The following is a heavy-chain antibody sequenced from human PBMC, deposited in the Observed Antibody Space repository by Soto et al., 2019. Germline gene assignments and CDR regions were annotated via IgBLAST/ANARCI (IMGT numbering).Heavy chain of an antibody. D-gene: IGHD3-3*01. CDR1: GYTFTSYG. V-gene: IGHV1-18*01. CDR2: ISAYNGNT. Sequence: QVQLVQSGAEVKKPGASVKVSCKASGYTFTSYGISWVRQAPGQGLELMGWISAYNGNTNYAQKLQGRVTMTTDTSTSTAYLELRSLRSDDTAVYYCARVLYYDCWSGYQEIKNYYFDYWGQGTLVTVSS. CDR3: ARVLYYDCWSGYQEIKNYYFDY. J-gene: IGHJ4*02.